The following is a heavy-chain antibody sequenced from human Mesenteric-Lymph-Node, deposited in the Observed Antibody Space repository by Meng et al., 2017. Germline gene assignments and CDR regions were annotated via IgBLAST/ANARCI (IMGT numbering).Heavy chain of an antibody. V-gene: IGHV1-3*01. Sequence: ASVKVSCKASGYTFTSYAMHWVRQAPGQRLEWMGWINAGNGNTKYSQKFQGRVTMTRDTSTSTVYMELSSLRSEDTAVYYCARVPRAAAGIEPGWFDPWGQGTLVTVSS. CDR1: GYTFTSYA. CDR2: INAGNGNT. D-gene: IGHD6-13*01. CDR3: ARVPRAAAGIEPGWFDP. J-gene: IGHJ5*02.